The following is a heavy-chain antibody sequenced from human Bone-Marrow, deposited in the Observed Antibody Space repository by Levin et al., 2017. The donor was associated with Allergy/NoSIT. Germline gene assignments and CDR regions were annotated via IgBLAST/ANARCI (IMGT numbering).Heavy chain of an antibody. J-gene: IGHJ4*02. V-gene: IGHV5-51*01. D-gene: IGHD2-2*02. CDR2: IYPGDSDT. Sequence: GESLKISCKGSGYSFTSYWIGWVRQMPGKGLEWMGIIYPGDSDTRYSPSFQGQVTISADKSISTAYLQWSSLKASDTAMYYCARSNSIVVVPAAISLGYWGQGTLVTVSS. CDR1: GYSFTSYW. CDR3: ARSNSIVVVPAAISLGY.